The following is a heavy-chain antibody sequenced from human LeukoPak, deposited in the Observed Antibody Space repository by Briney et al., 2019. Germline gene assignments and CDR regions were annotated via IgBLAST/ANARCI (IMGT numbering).Heavy chain of an antibody. CDR3: AKPSRVSYYSDFDY. CDR1: GFTFSSYW. D-gene: IGHD2-8*01. CDR2: ISGSGGST. V-gene: IGHV3-23*01. Sequence: PGGSLRLSCAASGFTFSSYWMHWVRQAPGKGLEWVSAISGSGGSTYYADSVKGRFTISRDNSKNTLYLQMNSLRAEDTAVYYCAKPSRVSYYSDFDYWGQGTLVTVSS. J-gene: IGHJ4*02.